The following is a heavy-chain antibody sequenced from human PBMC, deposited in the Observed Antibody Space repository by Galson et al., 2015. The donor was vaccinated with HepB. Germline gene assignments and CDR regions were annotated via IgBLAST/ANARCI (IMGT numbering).Heavy chain of an antibody. CDR3: ARDQLELRYFDY. CDR2: IIPIFGTA. Sequence: SVKVSCKASGGTFSSYAISWVRQAPGQGLEWMGGIIPIFGTANYAQKFQGRVTITADESTSTAYMELSSLRSEDTAVYYCARDQLELRYFDYWGQGTLVTVSS. J-gene: IGHJ4*02. V-gene: IGHV1-69*13. CDR1: GGTFSSYA. D-gene: IGHD1-7*01.